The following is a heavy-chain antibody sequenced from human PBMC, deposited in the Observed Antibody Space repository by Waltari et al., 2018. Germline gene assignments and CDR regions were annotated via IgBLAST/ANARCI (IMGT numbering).Heavy chain of an antibody. CDR1: GFTFSSYW. CDR3: ARGQSYYDFWSGHLGG. Sequence: EVQLVESGGGLVQPGGSLRLSCAASGFTFSSYWMHWVRQAPGKGLVWVSRINSDGSSTSYADSVKGRFTSSRDNAKNTLYLQMNSLRAEDTAVYYCARGQSYYDFWSGHLGGWGQGTLVTVSS. V-gene: IGHV3-74*01. J-gene: IGHJ4*02. D-gene: IGHD3-3*01. CDR2: INSDGSST.